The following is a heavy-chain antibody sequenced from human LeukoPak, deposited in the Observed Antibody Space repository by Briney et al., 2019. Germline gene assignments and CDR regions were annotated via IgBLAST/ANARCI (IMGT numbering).Heavy chain of an antibody. D-gene: IGHD3-10*01. CDR2: IYPGDSDT. Sequence: GESLKISCKGSGYSFNYWIGWARQMPGKGLEWMGIIYPGDSDTRYSPSFQGQVTISADRSISTAYLQWSSLKASDSAMYYCARQDGSGLYYFDYWGQGTLVTVSS. V-gene: IGHV5-51*01. CDR3: ARQDGSGLYYFDY. J-gene: IGHJ4*02. CDR1: GYSFNYW.